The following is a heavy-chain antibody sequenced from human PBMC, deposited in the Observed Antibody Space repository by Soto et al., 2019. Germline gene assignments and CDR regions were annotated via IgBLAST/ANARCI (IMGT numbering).Heavy chain of an antibody. CDR2: IYYSGST. D-gene: IGHD6-19*01. CDR1: GGSISSSSYY. J-gene: IGHJ6*02. V-gene: IGHV4-39*01. Sequence: TCTVSGGSISSSSYYWGWIRQPPGKGLEWIGSIYYSGSTYYNPSLKSRVTISVDTSKNQFSLKLSSVTAADTAVYYCARGIAVAGQPYYYYYYGMDVWGQGTTVTVSS. CDR3: ARGIAVAGQPYYYYYYGMDV.